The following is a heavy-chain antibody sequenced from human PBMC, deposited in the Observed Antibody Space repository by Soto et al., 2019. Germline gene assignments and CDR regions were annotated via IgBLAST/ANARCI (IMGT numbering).Heavy chain of an antibody. J-gene: IGHJ4*02. V-gene: IGHV3-53*01. CDR3: VRDQDTYGQAVFDS. CDR2: IYSGGST. D-gene: IGHD2-15*01. CDR1: GFTVSSNY. Sequence: PGGSLRLSCAASGFTVSSNYMSWVRQAPGKGLEWVSVIYSGGSTYYADSVKGRFTISRDNAKNTVYLQMNSLRAEDTALYYCVRDQDTYGQAVFDSWGQGTLVTVSS.